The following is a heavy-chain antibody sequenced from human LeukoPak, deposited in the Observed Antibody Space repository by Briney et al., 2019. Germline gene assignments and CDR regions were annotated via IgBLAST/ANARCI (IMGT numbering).Heavy chain of an antibody. Sequence: PGGSLRLSCAASGFTFSTYAMSWVRQAPGKGPEWVSGISGSGSRTYYADSVKGRFIISRDNDENTLYLQMHSLRAEDTAIYYCTRVGYIDEGIDYWGQGTLVTVSS. J-gene: IGHJ4*02. CDR3: TRVGYIDEGIDY. D-gene: IGHD5-24*01. CDR1: GFTFSTYA. V-gene: IGHV3-23*01. CDR2: ISGSGSRT.